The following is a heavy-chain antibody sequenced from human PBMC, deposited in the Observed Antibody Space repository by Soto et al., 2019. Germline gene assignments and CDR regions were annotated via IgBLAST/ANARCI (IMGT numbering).Heavy chain of an antibody. Sequence: EVQLVESGGGLVQPGGSLRLSCAASGFTFSSYWMSWFRQAPGKGLEWVANMNQDGSEKYYVDSMKGRFTISRDNARNSQYLQMNGLRVEDTAVYYCAKNRVETTRDKAPEFWGQGTLVTVSS. V-gene: IGHV3-7*01. CDR1: GFTFSSYW. J-gene: IGHJ4*02. CDR3: AKNRVETTRDKAPEF. D-gene: IGHD1-7*01. CDR2: MNQDGSEK.